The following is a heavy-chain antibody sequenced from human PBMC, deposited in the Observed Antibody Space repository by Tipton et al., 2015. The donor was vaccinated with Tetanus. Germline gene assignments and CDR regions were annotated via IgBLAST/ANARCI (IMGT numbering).Heavy chain of an antibody. V-gene: IGHV3-9*01. CDR3: ARDIRLVGATLYFDY. D-gene: IGHD1-26*01. CDR2: ISWNSGSI. J-gene: IGHJ4*02. Sequence: SLRLSCAASGFTFDDYAMHWVRQAPGKGLEWVSGISWNSGSIGYADSVKGRFTISRDNAKSSLYLQISSLTADDTAVYYCARDIRLVGATLYFDYWGQGALVTVSS. CDR1: GFTFDDYA.